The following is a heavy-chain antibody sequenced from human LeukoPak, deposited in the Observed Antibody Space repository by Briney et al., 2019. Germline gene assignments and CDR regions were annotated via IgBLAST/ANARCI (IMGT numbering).Heavy chain of an antibody. D-gene: IGHD3-10*01. Sequence: SETLSLTCTVSGGSISSSSYYWGWIRQPPGKGLEWIGSIYYSGSTYYNPSLKSRVTISVDTSKNRFSLKLSSVTAADTAVYYCARQKITMVRGVTKPDFDYWGQGTLVTVSS. V-gene: IGHV4-39*01. J-gene: IGHJ4*02. CDR2: IYYSGST. CDR1: GGSISSSSYY. CDR3: ARQKITMVRGVTKPDFDY.